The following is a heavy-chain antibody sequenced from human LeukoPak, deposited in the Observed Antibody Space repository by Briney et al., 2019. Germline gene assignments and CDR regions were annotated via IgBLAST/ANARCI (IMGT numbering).Heavy chain of an antibody. CDR3: TTGIFGVVKESHDY. Sequence: GSLRLSCAASGFTFSNAWMCWVRQAPGKGLEWVGRIKSKTDGGTTDYAAPVKGRFTISRDDSKNTLYLQMNSLKTEDTAVYYCTTGIFGVVKESHDYWGQGTLVTVSS. J-gene: IGHJ4*02. D-gene: IGHD3-3*01. V-gene: IGHV3-15*01. CDR2: IKSKTDGGTT. CDR1: GFTFSNAW.